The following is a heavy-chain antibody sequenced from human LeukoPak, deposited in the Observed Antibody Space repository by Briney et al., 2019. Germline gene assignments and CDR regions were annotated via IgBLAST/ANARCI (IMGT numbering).Heavy chain of an antibody. CDR3: ARLSGYCSSTSCYRLNWFYP. Sequence: GESLKISCKGSGYSFTSYWIGWVRQMPGKGLEWMGIIYPGDSDTRYSPSFQGQVTISADKSISTAYLQWSSLKASDTAMYYCARLSGYCSSTSCYRLNWFYPWGQGTLVTVSS. CDR2: IYPGDSDT. CDR1: GYSFTSYW. J-gene: IGHJ5*02. D-gene: IGHD2-2*01. V-gene: IGHV5-51*01.